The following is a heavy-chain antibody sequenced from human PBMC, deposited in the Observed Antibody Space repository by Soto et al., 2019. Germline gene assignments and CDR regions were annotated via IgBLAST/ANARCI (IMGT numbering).Heavy chain of an antibody. D-gene: IGHD6-19*01. CDR1: GGTFSSYA. CDR2: IIPIFGTA. V-gene: IGHV1-69*13. Sequence: GASVKVSCKASGGTFSSYAISWVRQAPGQGLEWMGGIIPIFGTANYAQKFQGRVTITADESTSTAYMELSSLRSEDTAVYYCARDSSSGWYESGGWFDPWGQGTLVTVSS. CDR3: ARDSSSGWYESGGWFDP. J-gene: IGHJ5*02.